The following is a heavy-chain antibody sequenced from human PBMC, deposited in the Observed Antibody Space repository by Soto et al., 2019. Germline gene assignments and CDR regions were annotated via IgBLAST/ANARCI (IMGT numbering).Heavy chain of an antibody. J-gene: IGHJ5*02. CDR1: GFSLRTSGLG. D-gene: IGHD6-13*01. Sequence: SDPTLVTPTQTLTLTCTFSGFSLRTSGLGVGWNSQPPGKALEWLALIYWNDDKRYSPSLKSRLTITKDTSKNQVVLTMTNMDPVDTATYYCAHRPVLAAAAYNWFDPWGQGTMV. CDR3: AHRPVLAAAAYNWFDP. V-gene: IGHV2-5*01. CDR2: IYWNDDK.